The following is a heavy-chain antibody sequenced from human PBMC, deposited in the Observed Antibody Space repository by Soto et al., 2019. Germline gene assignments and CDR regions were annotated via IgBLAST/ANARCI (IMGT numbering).Heavy chain of an antibody. CDR3: AKGFYYGYY. J-gene: IGHJ4*02. CDR2: ISYDGSNK. D-gene: IGHD3-10*01. V-gene: IGHV3-30*18. CDR1: GFTFSSYG. Sequence: QVQLVESGGGVVQPGRSLRLSCAASGFTFSSYGMHWVRQAPGKGLEWVAVISYDGSNKYYADSVKGRFTISRDNSKNTLYLQMNSLRDEDTAVYYCAKGFYYGYYRGQGTLVTVSS.